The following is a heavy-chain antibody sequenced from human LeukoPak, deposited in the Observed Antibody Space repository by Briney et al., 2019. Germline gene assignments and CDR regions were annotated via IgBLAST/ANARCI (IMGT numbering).Heavy chain of an antibody. Sequence: GLLRLSCAVSGFTFSSYWMHWVRQAPGKGLVWVSRINSDGSSTNYADSVKGRFTISRDNAKNTLYLQTNSLRDEDTAVYYCAREFRVLPDIWGQGTMVTVSS. V-gene: IGHV3-74*01. CDR3: AREFRVLPDI. CDR2: INSDGSST. J-gene: IGHJ3*02. CDR1: GFTFSSYW. D-gene: IGHD2-8*02.